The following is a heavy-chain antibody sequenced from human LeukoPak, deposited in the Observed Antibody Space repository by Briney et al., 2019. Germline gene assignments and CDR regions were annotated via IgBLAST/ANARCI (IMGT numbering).Heavy chain of an antibody. V-gene: IGHV3-30*18. CDR1: GFTFSSYG. CDR2: ISYDGSNK. Sequence: PGGSLRLSSAASGFTFSSYGMHWVRQAPGKGLEWVAVISYDGSNKYYADSVKGRFTISRDNSKNTLYLQMNSLRAEDTAVYYCAKDGNYGSGSSPFDYWGQGTLVTVSS. D-gene: IGHD3-10*01. CDR3: AKDGNYGSGSSPFDY. J-gene: IGHJ4*02.